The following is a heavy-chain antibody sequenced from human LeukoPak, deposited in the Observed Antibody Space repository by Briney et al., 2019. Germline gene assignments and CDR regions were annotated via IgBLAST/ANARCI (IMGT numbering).Heavy chain of an antibody. CDR3: ARDPPAVLIDTYG. D-gene: IGHD2-8*01. Sequence: PGGPLRLSCTASGFIVTNNYINWVRQAPGKGLEWVSLVYSGGSTYYADSVKGRFTISRDNSKNMVYLQMNSLRAEDTAMYYCARDPPAVLIDTYGWDQGTLVTVSS. V-gene: IGHV3-66*01. CDR1: GFIVTNNY. J-gene: IGHJ4*02. CDR2: VYSGGST.